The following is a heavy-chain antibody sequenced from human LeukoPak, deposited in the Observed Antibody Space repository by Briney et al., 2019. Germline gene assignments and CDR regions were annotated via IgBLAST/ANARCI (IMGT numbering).Heavy chain of an antibody. CDR3: ARDTRAGAVPAAHYYYYYGMDV. CDR1: GGSISSGDYY. J-gene: IGHJ6*02. CDR2: IYYSGST. Sequence: SETLSLTCIVSGGSISSGDYYWSWIRQPPGKGLEWIGYIYYSGSTYYNPSLKSRVTISVDTSKNQFSLKLSSVTAADTAVYYCARDTRAGAVPAAHYYYYYGMDVWGQGTTVTVSS. D-gene: IGHD2-2*01. V-gene: IGHV4-30-4*01.